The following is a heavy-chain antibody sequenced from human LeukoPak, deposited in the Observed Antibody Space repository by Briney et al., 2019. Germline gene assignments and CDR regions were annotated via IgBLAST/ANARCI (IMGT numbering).Heavy chain of an antibody. CDR2: ISAYNGNT. Sequence: ASVKVSCKASGYTFTSYGISWVRQAPGQGLEWMGWISAYNGNTNYTQKLQGRVTMTTDTSTSTAYMELRSLRSDDTAVYYCARGRSYYDSSGYPINHYFDYWGQGTLVTVSS. V-gene: IGHV1-18*01. CDR1: GYTFTSYG. D-gene: IGHD3-22*01. J-gene: IGHJ4*02. CDR3: ARGRSYYDSSGYPINHYFDY.